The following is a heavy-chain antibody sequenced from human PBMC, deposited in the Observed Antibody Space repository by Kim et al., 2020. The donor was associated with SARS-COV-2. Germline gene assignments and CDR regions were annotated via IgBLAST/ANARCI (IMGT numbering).Heavy chain of an antibody. CDR3: ARDQGYCSSTSCYYYYYGMDV. CDR1: GFTFSSYS. D-gene: IGHD2-2*01. J-gene: IGHJ6*02. V-gene: IGHV3-48*02. Sequence: GGSLRLSCAASGFTFSSYSMNWVRQAPGKGLEWVSYISSSSSTIYYADSVKGRFPISRDNAKNSLYLQMNRLRDEDTAVYYCARDQGYCSSTSCYYYYYGMDVWGQGTTVTVSS. CDR2: ISSSSSTI.